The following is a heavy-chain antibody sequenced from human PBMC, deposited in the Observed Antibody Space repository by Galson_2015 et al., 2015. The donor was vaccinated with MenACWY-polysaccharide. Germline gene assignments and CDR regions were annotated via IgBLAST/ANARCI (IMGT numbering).Heavy chain of an antibody. V-gene: IGHV3-7*03. J-gene: IGHJ4*02. CDR2: IKQDESEK. CDR3: ARAWEVPPAHYFDH. CDR1: GFTVSSYW. D-gene: IGHD2-2*01. Sequence: SLRLSCAASGFTVSSYWMSWVRQAPGKGLEWVANIKQDESEKYYVDSVKGRFTISRDNAKNSLYLEMNSLRAEDTAVYYCARAWEVPPAHYFDHWGQGTLVTVSS.